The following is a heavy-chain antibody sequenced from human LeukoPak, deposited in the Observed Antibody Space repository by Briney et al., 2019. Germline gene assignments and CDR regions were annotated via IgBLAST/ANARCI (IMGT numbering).Heavy chain of an antibody. CDR3: AKEGGGSTFGSDY. CDR1: GFTFSSYG. J-gene: IGHJ4*02. Sequence: GGSLRLSCAASGFTFSSYGMHWVRQAPGKGLEWVAVIWYDGSNKYYADSVKGRFTISRDNSKNTLYLQMNSLRAEDTAVYYCAKEGGGSTFGSDYRGQGTLVTVSS. V-gene: IGHV3-33*06. CDR2: IWYDGSNK. D-gene: IGHD3-10*01.